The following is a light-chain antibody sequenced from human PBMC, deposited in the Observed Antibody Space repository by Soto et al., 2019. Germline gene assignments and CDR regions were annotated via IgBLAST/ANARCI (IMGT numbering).Light chain of an antibody. CDR1: QSVRGNL. V-gene: IGKV3-20*01. CDR3: QQYGSPPFI. CDR2: AAS. J-gene: IGKJ3*01. Sequence: DTVLTQSPGTLSLSPGDSATLSCRASQSVRGNLLAWFQQKPGQAPTFLIYAASSRATGIPDRFSGSGSGTDFTLTISGLEPEDFEVYYCQQYGSPPFIFGPGTKVDVK.